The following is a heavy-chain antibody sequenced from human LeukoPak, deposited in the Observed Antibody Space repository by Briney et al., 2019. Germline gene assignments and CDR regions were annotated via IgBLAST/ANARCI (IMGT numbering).Heavy chain of an antibody. CDR3: AKSTTVTIFGVVISGEYYFDY. Sequence: QTGGSLRLSCAASGFTFSSYAMSWVRQAPGKGLEWVSAISGSGGSTYYADSVKGRFTISRDNSKNTLYLQMNSLRAEDTAVYYCAKSTTVTIFGVVISGEYYFDYWGQGTLVTVSS. J-gene: IGHJ4*02. V-gene: IGHV3-23*01. D-gene: IGHD3-3*01. CDR2: ISGSGGST. CDR1: GFTFSSYA.